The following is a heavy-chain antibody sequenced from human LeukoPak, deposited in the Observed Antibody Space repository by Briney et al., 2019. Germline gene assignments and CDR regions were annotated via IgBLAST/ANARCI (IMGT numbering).Heavy chain of an antibody. CDR2: ICGSGSGT. J-gene: IGHJ4*02. D-gene: IGHD3-16*01. CDR3: AALGGLTLDY. V-gene: IGHV3-23*01. Sequence: GGSLRLSCAASGFTFSSYAMSWVRQAPGEGLQWVSGICGSGSGTYYADSVRGRFTISRDNSKNTLYLQMNSLRAEDTAVYYCAALGGLTLDYWGQGTLVTVSS. CDR1: GFTFSSYA.